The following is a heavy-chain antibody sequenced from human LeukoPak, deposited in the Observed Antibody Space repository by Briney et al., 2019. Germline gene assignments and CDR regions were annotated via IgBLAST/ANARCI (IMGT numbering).Heavy chain of an antibody. D-gene: IGHD3-9*01. CDR3: ARSPLDDYDILTGYYWVHFDY. J-gene: IGHJ4*02. CDR2: INHSGST. CDR1: GGSFSGYY. Sequence: KPSETLSLTCAVYGGSFSGYYWSWIRQPPGKGLEWIGEINHSGSTNYNPSLKSRVTISVDTSKNQFSLKLSSVTAADTAVYYCARSPLDDYDILTGYYWVHFDYWGQGTLVTVSS. V-gene: IGHV4-34*01.